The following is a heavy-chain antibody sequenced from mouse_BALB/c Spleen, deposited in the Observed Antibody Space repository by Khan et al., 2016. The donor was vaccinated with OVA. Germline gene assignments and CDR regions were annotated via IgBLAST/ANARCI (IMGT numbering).Heavy chain of an antibody. V-gene: IGHV1-54*01. CDR3: ARRDYAMDY. Sequence: QVQLQQSGAELVRPGTSVKVSCKASGYAFTNYLIEWVKQRPGQGLEWIGVINPGSGGTNYNEKFKGKATLTAAKSSSTAYMQLSSLTSDDSAVYFWARRDYAMDYWGQGTSVTVSS. CDR2: INPGSGGT. CDR1: GYAFTNYL. J-gene: IGHJ4*01.